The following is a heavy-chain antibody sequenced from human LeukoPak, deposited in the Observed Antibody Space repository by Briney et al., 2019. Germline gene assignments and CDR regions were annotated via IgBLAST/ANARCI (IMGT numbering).Heavy chain of an antibody. CDR2: MSPNSGNT. J-gene: IGHJ4*02. Sequence: ASVKVSCKASGYTFTSYDINWVRQATGQGLEWMGWMSPNSGNTGYAQKFQGRVTMTRNTSISTAYMELSSLRSEDTAVYYCASTSGYSSSWYERDDYWGQGTLVTVSS. CDR1: GYTFTSYD. D-gene: IGHD6-13*01. CDR3: ASTSGYSSSWYERDDY. V-gene: IGHV1-8*01.